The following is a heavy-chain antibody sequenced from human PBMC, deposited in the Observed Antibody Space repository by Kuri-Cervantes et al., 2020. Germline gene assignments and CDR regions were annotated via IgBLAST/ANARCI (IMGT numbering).Heavy chain of an antibody. CDR3: ASDKTTAFDY. D-gene: IGHD4-17*01. CDR2: IKPDESEK. V-gene: IGHV3-7*01. J-gene: IGHJ4*02. CDR1: GFTFSTYR. Sequence: GGSLRLSCAASGFTFSTYRMTWVRQAPGKGLEWVANIKPDESEKNYVDSVKGRFTISRDNAKNSLYLQMNSLRAEDTAVYYCASDKTTAFDYWGQGTLVTVSS.